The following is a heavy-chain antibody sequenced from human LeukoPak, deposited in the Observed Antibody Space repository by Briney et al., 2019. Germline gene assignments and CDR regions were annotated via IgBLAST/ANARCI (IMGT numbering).Heavy chain of an antibody. Sequence: GGSLRLSCAASGFTFTSYWMHWVRQAPGKGLVWVSRLNVDGSRTSYADSVRGRFTISRDNADNTLYLQMNSLRAEDTAVYYCARELVVTAGRQTDAFDIWGQGTRVTVSS. D-gene: IGHD2-15*01. CDR1: GFTFTSYW. CDR3: ARELVVTAGRQTDAFDI. V-gene: IGHV3-74*01. J-gene: IGHJ3*02. CDR2: LNVDGSRT.